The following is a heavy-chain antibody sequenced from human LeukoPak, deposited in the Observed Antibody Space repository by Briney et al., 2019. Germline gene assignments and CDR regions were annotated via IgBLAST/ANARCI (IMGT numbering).Heavy chain of an antibody. CDR2: IKHTGST. V-gene: IGHV4-34*01. Sequence: SETLSLTCAVYGGSFNGYYWSWIRQPPGKGLEWIGEIKHTGSTNYNPSLKSRVTISVDTSKIQFSLKLTSATAADTSVYYCARHSGLRSPFDPWGQGTLVTVSS. CDR3: ARHSGLRSPFDP. J-gene: IGHJ5*02. CDR1: GGSFNGYY. D-gene: IGHD3-3*01.